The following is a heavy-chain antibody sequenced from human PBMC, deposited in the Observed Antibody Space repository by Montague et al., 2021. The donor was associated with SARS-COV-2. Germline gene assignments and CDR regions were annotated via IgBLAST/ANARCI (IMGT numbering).Heavy chain of an antibody. D-gene: IGHD1-26*01. Sequence: SETLSLTCTVAGGSISSYYWSWIRQPPGKGLEWIGYIYYSGRTNYNPSLKGRVTLLVDMSKNQFSLKLSSVTAADTAVYYCARGMGGSYLYYFDYWGQGTLVTVSS. CDR3: ARGMGGSYLYYFDY. V-gene: IGHV4-59*01. J-gene: IGHJ4*02. CDR1: GGSISSYY. CDR2: IYYSGRT.